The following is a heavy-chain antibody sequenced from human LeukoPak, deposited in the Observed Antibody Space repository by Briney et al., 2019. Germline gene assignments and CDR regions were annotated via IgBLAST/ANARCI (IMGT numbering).Heavy chain of an antibody. Sequence: PSETLSLTCTVPGGSISSGGYYWSWIRQHPGKGLEWIGYIYYSGSTYYNPSLKSRVTISVDTSKNQFSLKLSSVTAADTAVYYCAREMAGVTSFDYWGQGTLVTVSS. D-gene: IGHD2-21*02. J-gene: IGHJ4*02. V-gene: IGHV4-31*03. CDR2: IYYSGST. CDR1: GGSISSGGYY. CDR3: AREMAGVTSFDY.